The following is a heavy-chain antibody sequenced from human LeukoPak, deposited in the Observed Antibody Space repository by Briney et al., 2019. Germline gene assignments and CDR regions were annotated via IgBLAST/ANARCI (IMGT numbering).Heavy chain of an antibody. D-gene: IGHD3-10*01. V-gene: IGHV1-3*01. Sequence: ASVKVSCKASGYTFTSYAMHWVRQAPGQRLEWMGWINAGNGNTKHSQKFQGRVTITRDTSASTAYMELSSLRSEDTAVYYCARAGGDLWFGESSYYYFDYWGQGTLVTVSS. CDR2: INAGNGNT. CDR3: ARAGGDLWFGESSYYYFDY. CDR1: GYTFTSYA. J-gene: IGHJ4*02.